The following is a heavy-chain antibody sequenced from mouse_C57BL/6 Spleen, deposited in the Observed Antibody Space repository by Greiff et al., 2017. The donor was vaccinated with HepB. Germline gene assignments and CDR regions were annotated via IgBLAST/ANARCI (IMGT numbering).Heavy chain of an antibody. CDR2: IRSKSNNYAT. V-gene: IGHV10-1*01. D-gene: IGHD1-1*01. Sequence: EVQLVESGGGLVQPKGSLKLSCAASGFSFNTYAMNWVRLAPGKGLEWVARIRSKSNNYATYYADSVKDRFTISRDDSESMLYLQMNNLKTGDTAMYNCVRHLAGGSSWDYAMDYWGEGTSVTVSS. CDR3: VRHLAGGSSWDYAMDY. J-gene: IGHJ4*01. CDR1: GFSFNTYA.